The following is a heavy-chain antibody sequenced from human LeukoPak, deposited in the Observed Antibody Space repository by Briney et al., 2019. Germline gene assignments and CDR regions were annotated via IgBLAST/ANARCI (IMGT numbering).Heavy chain of an antibody. CDR3: TRMTTGHDY. CDR2: INHSGYT. Sequence: PSETLSLTCAVSGVSFNDYYWSWVRQTPGRGLEWIGEINHSGYTNDSPSLKSRVTLSIDTSRKQLSLNLRSVTVADTGIYYCTRMTTGHDYWGQGTLVTVSS. V-gene: IGHV4-34*01. J-gene: IGHJ4*02. D-gene: IGHD4-17*01. CDR1: GVSFNDYY.